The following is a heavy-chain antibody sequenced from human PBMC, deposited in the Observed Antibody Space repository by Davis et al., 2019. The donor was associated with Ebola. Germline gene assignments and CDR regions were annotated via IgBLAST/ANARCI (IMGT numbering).Heavy chain of an antibody. Sequence: AASVKVSCKASGYTFTSYYMHWVRQAPGQGLEWMGIINPSGGSTSYAQKFQGRVTMTRDTSTSTVYMELSSLRSEDTAAYYCARDISRGVGATTLCYWGQGTLVTVSS. CDR1: GYTFTSYY. CDR3: ARDISRGVGATTLCY. D-gene: IGHD1-26*01. V-gene: IGHV1-46*01. CDR2: INPSGGST. J-gene: IGHJ4*02.